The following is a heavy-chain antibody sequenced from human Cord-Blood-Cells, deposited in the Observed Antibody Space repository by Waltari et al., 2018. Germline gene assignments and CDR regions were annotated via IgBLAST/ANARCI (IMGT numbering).Heavy chain of an antibody. Sequence: QVQLVQSGAEAKKPGASVKVSCKASGYTFTSYDINWVRQPTGQGLEWMGWMNPNSGNTGYAQKFQGRVTMTRSTSISTAYMELSSLRSEDTAVYYCARDQGGSYGAGGDYWGQGTLVTVSS. D-gene: IGHD1-26*01. J-gene: IGHJ4*02. CDR2: MNPNSGNT. CDR1: GYTFTSYD. CDR3: ARDQGGSYGAGGDY. V-gene: IGHV1-8*01.